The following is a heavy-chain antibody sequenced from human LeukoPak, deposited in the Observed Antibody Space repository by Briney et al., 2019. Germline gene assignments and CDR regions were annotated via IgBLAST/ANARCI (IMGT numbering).Heavy chain of an antibody. V-gene: IGHV1-46*01. CDR2: INPSGGRT. D-gene: IGHD3-3*01. J-gene: IGHJ4*02. Sequence: GASVKISCKAFGYTFSGNYIHWVRQAPGQGLEWLGMINPSGGRTSYAQEFQGRVTVTMDMSASTVYMELSSLTSDDTAVYYCARVYRKVKPPTSDGFWNGYYDFWGQGSLVTVSS. CDR1: GYTFSGNY. CDR3: ARVYRKVKPPTSDGFWNGYYDF.